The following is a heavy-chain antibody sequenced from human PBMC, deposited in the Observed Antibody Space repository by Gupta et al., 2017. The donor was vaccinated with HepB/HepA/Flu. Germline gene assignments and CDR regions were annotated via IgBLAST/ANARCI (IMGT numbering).Heavy chain of an antibody. CDR2: ISPKSGGT. J-gene: IGHJ4*02. CDR3: ARIEGGLGTH. CDR1: GYTFTSGYY. D-gene: IGHD1-7*01. V-gene: IGHV1-2*02. Sequence: QVQLVQSGAEVKEPGASVRVSCKASGYTFTSGYYIHWVRQAPGQGLEGIGWISPKSGGTSYAQKFQGRVIMTTDTSISTAYMELSSLRFDDTALYYCARIEGGLGTHWGQGTLITVSS.